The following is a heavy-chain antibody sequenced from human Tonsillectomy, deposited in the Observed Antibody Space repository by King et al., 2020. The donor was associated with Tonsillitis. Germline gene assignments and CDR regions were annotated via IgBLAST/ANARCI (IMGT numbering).Heavy chain of an antibody. CDR1: GYSFTNYW. Sequence: QLVQSGAEVKKPGESLRISCKGSGYSFTNYWISWVRQMPGKGLEWMGKIDPRDSYTNYSPSFQGHVTISADKSISTAYLQWSSLMASDTAMYYCARLLRGHSRYDYDYWGQGTLVTVSS. CDR2: IDPRDSYT. J-gene: IGHJ4*02. CDR3: ARLLRGHSRYDYDY. V-gene: IGHV5-10-1*01. D-gene: IGHD5-12*01.